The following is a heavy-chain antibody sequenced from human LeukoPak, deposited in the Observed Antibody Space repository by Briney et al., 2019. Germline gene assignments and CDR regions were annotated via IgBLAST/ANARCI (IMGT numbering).Heavy chain of an antibody. V-gene: IGHV3-48*04. CDR1: GFSFSSYS. Sequence: GGSLRLSCAASGFSFSSYSMNWVRPAPGKGLECVSHISVSSSTIYYADSVKGRFTISRDNAKDSLYLQMNSLRAEDTAVYYCARDRRRLTTDNWFDPWGQGTLVTVSS. D-gene: IGHD4-17*01. J-gene: IGHJ5*02. CDR3: ARDRRRLTTDNWFDP. CDR2: ISVSSSTI.